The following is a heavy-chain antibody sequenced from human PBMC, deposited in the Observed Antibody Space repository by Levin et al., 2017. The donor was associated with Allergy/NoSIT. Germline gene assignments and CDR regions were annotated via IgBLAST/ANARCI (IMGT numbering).Heavy chain of an antibody. CDR3: AKSTGYNWFDP. CDR1: GFTYSDYI. Sequence: PGGSLRLSCEASGFTYSDYIMNWVRQVPGKGLEWVSTISGGGGHTFYADSVQGRFIISRDNSKNTLYLLMNSLSADDTALYYCAKSTGYNWFDPWGQGTLVTVSS. V-gene: IGHV3-23*01. CDR2: ISGGGGHT. J-gene: IGHJ5*02. D-gene: IGHD1-1*01.